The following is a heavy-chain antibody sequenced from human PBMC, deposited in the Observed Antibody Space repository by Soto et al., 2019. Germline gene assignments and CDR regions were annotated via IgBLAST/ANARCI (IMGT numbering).Heavy chain of an antibody. J-gene: IGHJ1*01. V-gene: IGHV4-39*01. CDR2: FYYSGSP. CDR1: GDSIRSSSHY. D-gene: IGHD2-8*01. Sequence: ETLSLTCTVSGDSIRSSSHYWAWNRQPPGKGLEWIGGFYYSGSPYYNPSLKSRVTMSVDTSKNQFSLNLNSVTAADTAVYYCYINGLWGQGTLVTISS. CDR3: YINGL.